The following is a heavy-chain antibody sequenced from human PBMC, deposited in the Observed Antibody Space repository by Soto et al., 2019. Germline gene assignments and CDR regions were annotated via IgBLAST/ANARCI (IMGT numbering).Heavy chain of an antibody. J-gene: IGHJ4*02. CDR3: AHTPFFGDKLDY. CDR2: IYWDDDK. V-gene: IGHV2-5*02. D-gene: IGHD2-21*01. CDR1: GFSLSTGGVG. Sequence: QITLKESGPTLVKPTQTLTLTCTFSGFSLSTGGVGVGWIRQPPGKALEWLAIIYWDDDKRYSPSLKTRLTSTKHTPKKQVVLTLTDMDPVDTATYSCAHTPFFGDKLDYWGQGTLVIVSS.